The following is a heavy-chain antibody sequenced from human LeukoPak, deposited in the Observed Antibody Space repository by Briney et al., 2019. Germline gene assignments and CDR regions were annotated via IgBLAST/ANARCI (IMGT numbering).Heavy chain of an antibody. J-gene: IGHJ4*02. CDR1: GYTFTSYD. CDR3: ARAPANYDYVWGSYREYYFDY. Sequence: GASVKVSCKASGYTFTSYDINWVRQAPGQGLEWMGWINPNSGGTNYAQKFQGRVTMTRDTSISTAYMELSRLRSDDTAVYYCARAPANYDYVWGSYREYYFDYWGQGTLVTVSS. V-gene: IGHV1-2*02. D-gene: IGHD3-16*02. CDR2: INPNSGGT.